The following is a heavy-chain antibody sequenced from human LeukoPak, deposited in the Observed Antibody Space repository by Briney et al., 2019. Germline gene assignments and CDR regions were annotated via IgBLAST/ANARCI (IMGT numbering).Heavy chain of an antibody. J-gene: IGHJ3*02. CDR3: AAVVPALWGHDAFDI. V-gene: IGHV1-18*01. Sequence: ASVKVSCKASGYTFTSYGISWVRQAPGQGLEWMGWISAYNGNTNYAQKLQGRVTMTTDTSTSTAYMELRSLRSDDTAVYYCAAVVPALWGHDAFDIWGQGTMVTVSS. D-gene: IGHD2-2*01. CDR1: GYTFTSYG. CDR2: ISAYNGNT.